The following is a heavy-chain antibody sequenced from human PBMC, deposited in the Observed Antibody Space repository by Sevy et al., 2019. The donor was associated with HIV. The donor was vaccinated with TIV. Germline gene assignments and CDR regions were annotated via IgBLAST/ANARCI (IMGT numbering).Heavy chain of an antibody. Sequence: GESLKISCKGSGYSFTNYWIGWVRQMPGKGLEWMGIIYPDDSEIRYSPSFQGQVTISADKSITTAYLQWSSLKASDTAMYYCAGGITMIAGSADYWGQGTRVTVSS. CDR3: AGGITMIAGSADY. D-gene: IGHD3-22*01. CDR1: GYSFTNYW. J-gene: IGHJ4*02. V-gene: IGHV5-51*01. CDR2: IYPDDSEI.